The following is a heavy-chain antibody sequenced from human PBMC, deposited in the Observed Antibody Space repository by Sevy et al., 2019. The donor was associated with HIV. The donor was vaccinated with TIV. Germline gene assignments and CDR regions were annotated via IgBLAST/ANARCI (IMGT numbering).Heavy chain of an antibody. Sequence: SETLSLTCTVSGGSISYYYWTWIRQPPGKGLEWIGYIYDSGRTNYNPSPKSRVTITVDTSKNQFSLKLSSVTAADTAVYYCAREGFTSSSFGWFDPWGQGTLVTVSS. V-gene: IGHV4-59*13. J-gene: IGHJ5*02. CDR1: GGSISYYY. CDR2: IYDSGRT. D-gene: IGHD6-13*01. CDR3: AREGFTSSSFGWFDP.